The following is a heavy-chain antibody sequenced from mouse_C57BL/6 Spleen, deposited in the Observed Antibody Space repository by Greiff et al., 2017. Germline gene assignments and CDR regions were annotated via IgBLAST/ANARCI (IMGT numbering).Heavy chain of an antibody. CDR1: GFTFSDYY. Sequence: EVKVVESEGGLVQPGSSMKLSCTASGFTFSDYYMAWVRQVPEKGLEWVANINYDGSSTYYLDSLKSRFIISRDNAKNILYLQMSSLKSEDTATYYCARGDDYDRTWFAHWGQGTLVTVSA. CDR3: ARGDDYDRTWFAH. CDR2: INYDGSST. D-gene: IGHD2-4*01. J-gene: IGHJ3*01. V-gene: IGHV5-16*01.